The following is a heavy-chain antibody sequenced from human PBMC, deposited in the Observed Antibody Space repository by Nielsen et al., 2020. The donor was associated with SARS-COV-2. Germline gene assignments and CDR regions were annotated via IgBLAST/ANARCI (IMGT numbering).Heavy chain of an antibody. V-gene: IGHV1-18*04. J-gene: IGHJ4*02. CDR1: GYTFTSYG. CDR3: ARVYERITIFGVVRYFDY. CDR2: ISAYNGNT. Sequence: ASEPVSYKASGYTFTSYGISWVRQAPGQGLEWMGWISAYNGNTNYAQKLQGRVTMTTDTSTSTAYMELRSLRSDDTAVYYCARVYERITIFGVVRYFDYWGQGTLVTVSS. D-gene: IGHD3-3*01.